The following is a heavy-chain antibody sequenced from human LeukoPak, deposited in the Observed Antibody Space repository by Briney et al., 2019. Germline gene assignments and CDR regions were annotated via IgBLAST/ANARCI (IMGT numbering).Heavy chain of an antibody. J-gene: IGHJ6*02. D-gene: IGHD1-26*01. CDR1: GFTFSSYA. CDR3: AKLGTGSYYNYYYYGMDV. V-gene: IGHV3-23*01. Sequence: GGSLRLSCAASGFTFSSYAMSWVRQAPGKGLEWVSAISGSGGSTYYADSVKGRFTISRDNSKNTLYLQMNSLRAEDTAVYYCAKLGTGSYYNYYYYGMDVWDQGTTVTVSS. CDR2: ISGSGGST.